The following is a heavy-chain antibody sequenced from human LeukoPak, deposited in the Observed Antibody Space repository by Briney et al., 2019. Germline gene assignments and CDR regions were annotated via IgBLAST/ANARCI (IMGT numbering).Heavy chain of an antibody. Sequence: PGGSLRLSCAASGFTFSSYSMNWVRQAPGKGLEWVSYISSSSSAIYYADSVKGRFTISRDNAKNSLYLQMNSLRAEDTAVYYCTRDLDYYDSSGLIWGQGTMVTVSS. D-gene: IGHD3-22*01. CDR3: TRDLDYYDSSGLI. V-gene: IGHV3-48*04. J-gene: IGHJ3*02. CDR2: ISSSSSAI. CDR1: GFTFSSYS.